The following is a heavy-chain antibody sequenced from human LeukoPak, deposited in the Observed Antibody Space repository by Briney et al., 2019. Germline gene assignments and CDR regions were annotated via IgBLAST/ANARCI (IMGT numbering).Heavy chain of an antibody. D-gene: IGHD3-3*01. CDR2: ISSTGYTT. CDR3: ARADAYWSGYHFDH. V-gene: IGHV3-48*03. J-gene: IGHJ4*02. CDR1: GFTFGDYE. Sequence: GGSLRLSCAASGFTFGDYEMHWVRQAPGKGLEWVSHISSTGYTTFYADSVRGRFTISRDNAKNSLHLQMNSLGVEDTAVYYCARADAYWSGYHFDHWGQGTLVTVSS.